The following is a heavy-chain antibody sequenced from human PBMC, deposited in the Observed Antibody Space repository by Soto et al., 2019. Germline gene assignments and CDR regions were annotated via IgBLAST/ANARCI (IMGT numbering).Heavy chain of an antibody. CDR1: GYTFTSYG. D-gene: IGHD6-19*01. J-gene: IGHJ6*02. V-gene: IGHV1-18*01. Sequence: QVQLEQSGAEVKKPGDSMKVSCKAYGYTFTSYGISWVRQAPGQGLEWMGWINGYNGNTDYPQKVQGRITMTTDTSTSKGYQELESLRSDDTAVYYCAREGSAPYYYYGMDVWGQGTTVTVSS. CDR2: INGYNGNT. CDR3: AREGSAPYYYYGMDV.